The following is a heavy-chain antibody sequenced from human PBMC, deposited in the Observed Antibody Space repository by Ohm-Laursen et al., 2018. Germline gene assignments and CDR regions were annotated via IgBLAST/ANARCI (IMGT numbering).Heavy chain of an antibody. J-gene: IGHJ3*02. D-gene: IGHD3-16*01. V-gene: IGHV3-30*18. CDR3: AKVGGEDAFDI. CDR2: ISYDGSNK. Sequence: RSLRLSCSASGFTFSSYGMHWVRQAPGKGLEWVAVISYDGSNKYYADSVKGRFTISRDNSKNTLYLQMNSLRAEDTAVYYCAKVGGEDAFDIWGQGTMVTVSS. CDR1: GFTFSSYG.